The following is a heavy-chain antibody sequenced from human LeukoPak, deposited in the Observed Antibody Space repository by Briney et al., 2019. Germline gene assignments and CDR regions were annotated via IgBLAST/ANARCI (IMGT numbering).Heavy chain of an antibody. CDR1: GFTDRSSY. Sequence: GGSLRLSCAASGFTDRSSYMSWVRQAPGKGLEWVAVLYSGGHGYAVSVRGRFTISRDTSTNTVSLQMNSLRAEDTAEYYCARARCDTCGYGSWGQGTLVTVSS. V-gene: IGHV3-66*02. CDR3: ARARCDTCGYGS. D-gene: IGHD3-22*01. J-gene: IGHJ5*02. CDR2: LYSGGH.